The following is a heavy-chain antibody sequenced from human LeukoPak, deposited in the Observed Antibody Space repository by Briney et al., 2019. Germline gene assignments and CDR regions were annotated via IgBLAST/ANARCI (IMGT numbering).Heavy chain of an antibody. CDR1: GFTFNNYD. Sequence: GRSLRLSCAASGFTFNNYDMHWVRQAPGKGLEWVAIISYDGSNKYYADSVKGRFTISRDNSKNTLFLQMNSLKAEDTAVYYCARDREYYDILTGYKVSHYFDYWGQGTLVTVSS. J-gene: IGHJ4*02. D-gene: IGHD3-9*01. CDR3: ARDREYYDILTGYKVSHYFDY. CDR2: ISYDGSNK. V-gene: IGHV3-30*04.